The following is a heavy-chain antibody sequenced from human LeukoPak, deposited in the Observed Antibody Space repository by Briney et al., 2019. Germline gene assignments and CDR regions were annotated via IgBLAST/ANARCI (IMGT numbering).Heavy chain of an antibody. CDR2: INPNSGGT. J-gene: IGHJ4*02. V-gene: IGHV1-2*02. Sequence: ASVKVSCKASGYTFTGYYMHWVRQAPGQGLEWMGWINPNSGGTNYAQKFQGRVTMTRDTSISTAYMELSRLRSDDTAVYYCARSAPYGSGRYYFDYWGQGTLVTVSS. D-gene: IGHD3-10*01. CDR3: ARSAPYGSGRYYFDY. CDR1: GYTFTGYY.